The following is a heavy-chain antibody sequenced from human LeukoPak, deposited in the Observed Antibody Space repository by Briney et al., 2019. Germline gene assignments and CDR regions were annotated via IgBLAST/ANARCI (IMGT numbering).Heavy chain of an antibody. CDR3: ARGPHGWFDP. V-gene: IGHV4-34*01. CDR2: INHSGST. CDR1: GGYFSGYY. J-gene: IGHJ5*02. Sequence: SETLSLTCAVYGGYFSGYYWSWIRQPPGKGLEWIGEINHSGSTNYNPSLKSRVTISVDTSKNQFSLKLSSVTAADTAVYYCARGPHGWFDPWGQGTLVTVSS.